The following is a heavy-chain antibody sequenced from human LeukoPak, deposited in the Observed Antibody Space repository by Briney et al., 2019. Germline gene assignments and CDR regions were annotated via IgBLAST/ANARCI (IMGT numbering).Heavy chain of an antibody. Sequence: PGGSLRLSCAASGFTFHDYAMHWVRQAPGKGLEWVSLIRWDGGSTYYADSAKGRFIISRDNSKNSLYLQMNSLRPEDTALYYCALNSTGYYYDYWGQGTLVTASS. V-gene: IGHV3-43D*04. D-gene: IGHD3-22*01. J-gene: IGHJ4*02. CDR1: GFTFHDYA. CDR2: IRWDGGST. CDR3: ALNSTGYYYDY.